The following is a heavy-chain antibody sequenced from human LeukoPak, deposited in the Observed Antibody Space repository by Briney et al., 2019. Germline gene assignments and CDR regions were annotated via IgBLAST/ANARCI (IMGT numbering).Heavy chain of an antibody. CDR2: FDPEDGET. CDR3: ATLGDSSGYYPLYYFDY. Sequence: ASVKVSCKVSGYTLTELSMHWVRQAPGKGLEWMGSFDPEDGETIYVQKFQGRVTMTEDTSTDTAYMELSSLRSEDTAVYYRATLGDSSGYYPLYYFDYWGQGTLVTLSS. CDR1: GYTLTELS. D-gene: IGHD3-22*01. J-gene: IGHJ4*02. V-gene: IGHV1-24*01.